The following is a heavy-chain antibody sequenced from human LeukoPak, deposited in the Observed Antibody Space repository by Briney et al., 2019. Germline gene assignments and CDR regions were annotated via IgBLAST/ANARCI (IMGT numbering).Heavy chain of an antibody. CDR3: AREYYDSSGYIQS. D-gene: IGHD3-22*01. J-gene: IGHJ5*02. CDR2: ISSSSSYI. Sequence: GGSLRLSCAASGFTFSSYSMNWVRQAPGKGLEWVSSISSSSSYIYYADSVKGRFTISRDNAKNSLCLQMNSLRAEDTAVYYCAREYYDSSGYIQSWGQGTLVTVSS. CDR1: GFTFSSYS. V-gene: IGHV3-21*01.